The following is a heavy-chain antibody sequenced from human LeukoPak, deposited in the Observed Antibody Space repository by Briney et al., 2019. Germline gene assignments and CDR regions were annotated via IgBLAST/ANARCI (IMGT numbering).Heavy chain of an antibody. D-gene: IGHD3-10*01. V-gene: IGHV1-18*01. CDR3: ARDYGLQVSY. CDR1: GYSFGSSG. CDR2: ISAYNGDT. Sequence: ASVKVSCKASGYSFGSSGISWVRQAPGLGLEWMGWISAYNGDTNCAQKFQDRFTMTTDTSTNTAYMELRSLRSDDTALYYCARDYGLQVSYWGQGTLVTVSS. J-gene: IGHJ4*02.